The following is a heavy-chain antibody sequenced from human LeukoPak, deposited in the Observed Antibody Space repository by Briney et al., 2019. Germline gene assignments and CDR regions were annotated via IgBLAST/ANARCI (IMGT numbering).Heavy chain of an antibody. Sequence: ASVKVSCKASGGTFSSYAISWVRQAPGQGLEWMGMIIPIFGTANYAQKFQGRVTITTDESKSTAYMELSSLRSEDTAVYYCASARYSSGWYLEYFQHWGQGTLVTVSS. CDR2: IIPIFGTA. J-gene: IGHJ1*01. D-gene: IGHD6-19*01. CDR1: GGTFSSYA. CDR3: ASARYSSGWYLEYFQH. V-gene: IGHV1-69*05.